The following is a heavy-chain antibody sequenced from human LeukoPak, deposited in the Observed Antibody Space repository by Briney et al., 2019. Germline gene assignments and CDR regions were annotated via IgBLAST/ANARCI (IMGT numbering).Heavy chain of an antibody. CDR3: ARDTRDYNF. CDR2: INGDGSTT. CDR1: GFTFSNYW. Sequence: GGSLRLSCAASGFTFSNYWMHWVRQAPGKGLVWVSRINGDGSTTNYADSVKGRFTISRDNAKNTVFLQMNNLRAEDTALYYCARDTRDYNFWGQGTLVTVSS. D-gene: IGHD2-2*01. V-gene: IGHV3-74*01. J-gene: IGHJ4*02.